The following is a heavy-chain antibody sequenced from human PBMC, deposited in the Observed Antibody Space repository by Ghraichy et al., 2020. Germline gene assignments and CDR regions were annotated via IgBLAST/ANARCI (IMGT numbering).Heavy chain of an antibody. J-gene: IGHJ4*02. CDR3: ARDDTLGCFYY. V-gene: IGHV1-18*04. D-gene: IGHD2-2*02. CDR2: ISGYSGNT. CDR1: GYTFTSYG. Sequence: ASVKVSCKASGYTFTSYGVSWVRQAPGQGLEWMGWISGYSGNTKYEQILQGRGTMTTDTATSTAYMELRSRRSDDTAVYYCARDDTLGCFYYWGQGTLGTVAS.